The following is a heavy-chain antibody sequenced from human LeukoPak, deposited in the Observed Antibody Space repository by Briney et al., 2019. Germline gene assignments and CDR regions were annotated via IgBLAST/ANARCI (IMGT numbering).Heavy chain of an antibody. Sequence: PSETLSLTCTVSGGSISSSSYYWGWIRQPPGKGLEWIGEINHSGSTSYNPSLESRVTISVDMSKNQFSLKLSSVTATDTAVYYCARVENYYGSGSYFRDYWGQGTLVTVSS. V-gene: IGHV4-39*07. J-gene: IGHJ4*02. CDR3: ARVENYYGSGSYFRDY. CDR2: INHSGST. D-gene: IGHD3-10*01. CDR1: GGSISSSSYY.